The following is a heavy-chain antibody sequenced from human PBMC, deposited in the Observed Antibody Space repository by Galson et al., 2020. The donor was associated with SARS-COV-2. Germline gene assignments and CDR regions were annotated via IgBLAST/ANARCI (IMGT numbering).Heavy chain of an antibody. CDR3: ARDSSFDSSGYFGAFDY. V-gene: IGHV3-23*01. D-gene: IGHD3-22*01. CDR2: ISSTGGST. Sequence: GASLKISCAASGFTFSTYAMSWVRQAPGKGLEWVSSISSTGGSTYYTRSVKGRFTISRDNARNSLYLQLNSLRAEDTAVYFCARDSSFDSSGYFGAFDYWGRGTLVTVSS. CDR1: GFTFSTYA. J-gene: IGHJ4*02.